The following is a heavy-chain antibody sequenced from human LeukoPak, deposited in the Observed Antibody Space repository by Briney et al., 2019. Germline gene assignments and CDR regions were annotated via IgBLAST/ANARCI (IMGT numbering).Heavy chain of an antibody. CDR2: ISYDGSNK. V-gene: IGHV3-30*18. CDR3: AKAHIVVVVAATGFDY. Sequence: PGRSLRLSCAASGFTFSSYGMHWVRQAPGKGLEWVAVISYDGSNKYYEASVKGRFTISRDNSKNTLYLQMNSLRAEDTAVYYCAKAHIVVVVAATGFDYWGQGTLVTVSS. CDR1: GFTFSSYG. D-gene: IGHD2-15*01. J-gene: IGHJ4*02.